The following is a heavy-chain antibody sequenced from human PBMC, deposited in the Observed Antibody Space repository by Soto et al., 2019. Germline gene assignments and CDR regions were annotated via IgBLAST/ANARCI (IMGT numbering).Heavy chain of an antibody. D-gene: IGHD1-26*01. CDR2: IGGTSGGGGT. Sequence: PGGSLRVSCAASGFTFSTYAMSWVRQAPGKGLEWVSVIGGTSGGGGTHYADSVKGRFTISRDNSKNTLYLQMNSLRAEDTAVYYCAKAISGSYYFYYGLDVWGQGTTVTVSS. V-gene: IGHV3-23*01. J-gene: IGHJ6*02. CDR1: GFTFSTYA. CDR3: AKAISGSYYFYYGLDV.